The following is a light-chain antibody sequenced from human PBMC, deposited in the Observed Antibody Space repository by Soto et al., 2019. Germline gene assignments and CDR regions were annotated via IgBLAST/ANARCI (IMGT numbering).Light chain of an antibody. J-gene: IGKJ5*01. CDR3: QQYNRWPPIT. CDR1: QSVSSN. V-gene: IGKV3-15*01. Sequence: EIVVTQSPAILSVSPGERATLSCRASQSVSSNLAWYQQKPGQAPRLLIYDASIRATGIPARFSGSGSGTEFTLTISSLQYEDFAVYYCQQYNRWPPITFGQGTRLEIK. CDR2: DAS.